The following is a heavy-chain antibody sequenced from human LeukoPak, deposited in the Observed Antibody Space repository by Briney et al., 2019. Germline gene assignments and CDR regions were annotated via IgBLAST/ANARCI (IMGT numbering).Heavy chain of an antibody. CDR1: GFTFRNAW. CDR3: TTDVGKVGATSVDY. V-gene: IGHV3-15*01. Sequence: GGSLRLSCAASGFTFRNAWMSWVRQAPGKGLEWVGRIKSKTDGGTTDYAAPVKGRFTISRDDSKNTLYLQMNSLKTEDTAVYYCTTDVGKVGATSVDYWGQGTLVTVSS. J-gene: IGHJ4*02. CDR2: IKSKTDGGTT. D-gene: IGHD1-26*01.